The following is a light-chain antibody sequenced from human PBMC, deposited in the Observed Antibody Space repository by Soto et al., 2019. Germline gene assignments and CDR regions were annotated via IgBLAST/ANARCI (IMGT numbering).Light chain of an antibody. V-gene: IGLV1-47*01. CDR1: SSNIGSNY. J-gene: IGLJ2*01. CDR3: AAWDDSLSGVV. Sequence: QAVVTQPPSVSGTPGQRVTISCSGSSSNIGSNYVYWYQQLPGTVPQLLIYRNNERPSGVPDRFSGSKSGTSASLAISGLRSEDKADYYCAAWDDSLSGVVFGGGTKVTVL. CDR2: RNN.